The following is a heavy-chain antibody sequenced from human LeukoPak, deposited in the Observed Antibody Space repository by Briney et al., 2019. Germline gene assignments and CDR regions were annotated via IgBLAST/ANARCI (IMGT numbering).Heavy chain of an antibody. CDR3: ARSLGYCSGGSCFDY. D-gene: IGHD2-15*01. V-gene: IGHV4-61*02. CDR2: IYTRGST. CDR1: GGSISSGSYY. J-gene: IGHJ4*02. Sequence: SETLSLTCTVSGGSISSGSYYWSWIRQPAGKGLEWIGRIYTRGSTNYNPSLKSRVTISVDTSRNQFSLKLSSVTAADTAVYYCARSLGYCSGGSCFDYWGQGTLVTVSS.